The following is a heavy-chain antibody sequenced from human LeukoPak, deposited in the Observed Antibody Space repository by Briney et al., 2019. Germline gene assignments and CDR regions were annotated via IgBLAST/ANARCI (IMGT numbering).Heavy chain of an antibody. CDR2: SRNKANSYTT. J-gene: IGHJ4*02. CDR3: VRRGSNSGNLYAEGDY. CDR1: GFTFSDHY. Sequence: GGSLRLSCAASGFTFSDHYMDWVRQAPGKGLERVGRSRNKANSYTTEYAASVKGGFTVSRDDSKTSLYLQMNSLKTEDTAVYYCVRRGSNSGNLYAEGDYWGQGALVTVSS. V-gene: IGHV3-72*01. D-gene: IGHD1-26*01.